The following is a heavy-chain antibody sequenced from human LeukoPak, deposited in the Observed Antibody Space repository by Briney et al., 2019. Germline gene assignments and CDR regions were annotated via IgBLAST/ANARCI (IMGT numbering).Heavy chain of an antibody. J-gene: IGHJ6*02. CDR2: ISPSSSSI. Sequence: GGSLRLSCAASGFTFSDYYMSWIRQAQGKGLEWVSFISPSSSSIYYADSVKGRFTVSRDNAKNSLYLQMNSLRAEDTALYYCARERRNTPMDVWGQGTTVTVSS. D-gene: IGHD5-18*01. CDR3: ARERRNTPMDV. CDR1: GFTFSDYY. V-gene: IGHV3-11*04.